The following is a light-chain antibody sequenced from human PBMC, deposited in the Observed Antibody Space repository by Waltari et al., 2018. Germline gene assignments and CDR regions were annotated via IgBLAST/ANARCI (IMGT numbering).Light chain of an antibody. Sequence: DIVMTQSPLSLPVTPGEPASISCRSSQSLLHSNGYNYLDWYLQKPGQSPQLLIYLGSNRASGVPDRFSGSGSGTDFTLTITSLQPEDFATYYCQETYSSPPSTFGPGTKVESK. CDR3: QETYSSPPST. CDR1: QSLLHSNGYNY. V-gene: IGKV2-28*01. CDR2: LGS. J-gene: IGKJ1*01.